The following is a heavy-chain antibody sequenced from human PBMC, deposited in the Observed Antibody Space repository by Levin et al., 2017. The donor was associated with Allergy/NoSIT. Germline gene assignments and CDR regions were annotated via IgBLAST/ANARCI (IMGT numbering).Heavy chain of an antibody. CDR1: GGTFSSYA. V-gene: IGHV1-69*04. CDR3: AGGLGPTVTTYRYDAFDI. CDR2: IIPILGIA. D-gene: IGHD4-17*01. J-gene: IGHJ3*02. Sequence: KISCKASGGTFSSYAISWVRQAPGQGLEWMGRIIPILGIANYAQKFQGRVTITADKSTSTAYMELSSLRSEDTAVYYCAGGLGPTVTTYRYDAFDIWGQGTMVTVSS.